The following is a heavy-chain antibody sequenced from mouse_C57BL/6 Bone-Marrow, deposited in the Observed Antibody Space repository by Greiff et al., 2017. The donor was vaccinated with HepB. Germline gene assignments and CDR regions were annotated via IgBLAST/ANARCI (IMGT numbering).Heavy chain of an antibody. CDR2: IYPRSGNT. V-gene: IGHV1-81*01. Sequence: VMLVESGAELARPGASVKLSCKASGYTFTSYGISWVKQRTGQGLEWIGEIYPRSGNTYYNEKFKGKATLTADKSSSTAYMELRSLTSEDSAVYFCARGVLRRYFDVWGTGTTVTVSS. J-gene: IGHJ1*03. CDR1: GYTFTSYG. D-gene: IGHD1-1*01. CDR3: ARGVLRRYFDV.